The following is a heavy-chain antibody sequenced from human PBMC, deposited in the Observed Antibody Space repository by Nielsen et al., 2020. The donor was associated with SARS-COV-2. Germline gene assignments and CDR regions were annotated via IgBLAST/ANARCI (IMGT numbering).Heavy chain of an antibody. D-gene: IGHD6-6*01. Sequence: ASVKVSCKASGYTFTSYGISWVRQAPGQGLEWMGQINPNSGGTNYAQKFQGRVTMTSDTSISTAYMKLSSLRSDDTAVYFCARRSIADSGGFDYWGQGTLVTVSS. CDR3: ARRSIADSGGFDY. V-gene: IGHV1-2*06. CDR1: GYTFTSYG. J-gene: IGHJ4*02. CDR2: INPNSGGT.